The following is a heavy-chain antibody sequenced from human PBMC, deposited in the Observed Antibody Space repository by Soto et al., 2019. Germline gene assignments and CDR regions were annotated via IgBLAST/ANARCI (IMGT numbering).Heavy chain of an antibody. CDR2: IIPILGIA. Sequence: QVQLVQSGAEVKKPGSSVKVSCKASGGTFSSYTISWVRQAPGQGLEWMGRIIPILGIANYAQKFQGRVTITADKSTSTAYRELSRLRSEDTAVYYCARDRGGDTVTNMDVWGQGTTVTVSS. D-gene: IGHD4-17*01. V-gene: IGHV1-69*08. J-gene: IGHJ6*02. CDR3: ARDRGGDTVTNMDV. CDR1: GGTFSSYT.